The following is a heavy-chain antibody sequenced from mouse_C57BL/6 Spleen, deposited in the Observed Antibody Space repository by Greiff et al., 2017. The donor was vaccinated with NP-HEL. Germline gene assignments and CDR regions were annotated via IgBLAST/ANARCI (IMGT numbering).Heavy chain of an antibody. J-gene: IGHJ2*01. V-gene: IGHV1-82*01. CDR2: IYPGDGDT. D-gene: IGHD2-2*01. CDR3: AFYGYDGDY. CDR1: GYAFSSSW. Sequence: VQLQESGPELVKPGASVKISCKASGYAFSSSWMNWVKQRPGKGLEWIGRIYPGDGDTNYNGKFKGKATLTADKSSSTAYMQLSSLTSEDSAVYFCAFYGYDGDYWGQGTTLTVSS.